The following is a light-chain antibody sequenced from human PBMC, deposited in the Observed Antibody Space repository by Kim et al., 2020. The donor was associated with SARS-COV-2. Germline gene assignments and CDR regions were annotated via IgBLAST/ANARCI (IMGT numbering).Light chain of an antibody. CDR2: QDS. V-gene: IGLV3-1*01. CDR1: KLGDKY. J-gene: IGLJ2*01. Sequence: SYELTQPPSVSVSPGQTASITCSGDKLGDKYACWYQQKPGQSPVLVIYQDSKRPSGTPERFSGSNSGNTATLTISGTQAMDEADYYCQAWDSSNVV. CDR3: QAWDSSNVV.